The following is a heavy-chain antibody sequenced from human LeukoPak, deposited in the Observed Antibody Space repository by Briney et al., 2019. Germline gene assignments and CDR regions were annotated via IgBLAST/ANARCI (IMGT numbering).Heavy chain of an antibody. D-gene: IGHD6-19*01. CDR1: GFPFSRND. Sequence: PGGSLRLSCAASGFPFSRNDMSWVRQAPGKGLEWVSSISGSGDRTYYADSVKGRFTISRDTSKNTLYLEMNSLRAEDTAVYYCARIAVAATSDYWGQGTLVTVSS. V-gene: IGHV3-23*01. J-gene: IGHJ4*02. CDR2: ISGSGDRT. CDR3: ARIAVAATSDY.